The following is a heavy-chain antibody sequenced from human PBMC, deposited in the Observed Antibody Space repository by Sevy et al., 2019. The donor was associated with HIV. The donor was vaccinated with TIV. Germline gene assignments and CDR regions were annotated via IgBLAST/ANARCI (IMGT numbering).Heavy chain of an antibody. CDR1: GFTFSTST. V-gene: IGHV3-21*01. Sequence: GESLKISCAASGFTFSTSTMNWVRQAPGKGLEWVSLMTSSGSYILYADSLKGRFTISRDNAKNSVFLQMNSLRVEDTAVYYCVRDGWNYWGQGTLVTVSS. CDR3: VRDGWNY. D-gene: IGHD2-15*01. CDR2: MTSSGSYI. J-gene: IGHJ4*02.